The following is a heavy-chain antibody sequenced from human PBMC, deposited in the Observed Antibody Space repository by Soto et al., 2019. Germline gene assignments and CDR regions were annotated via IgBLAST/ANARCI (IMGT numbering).Heavy chain of an antibody. CDR1: GSSISSSGYY. D-gene: IGHD3-16*01. Sequence: PSETLSLTCTVSGSSISSSGYYWGWIRQPPGRGLEWIGSLYYNVGTYYNPSLKSRVTISADTSANQFSLMVNSVTAADTAIYYCARLPPRHWVDYWGRETLVTVPS. V-gene: IGHV4-39*01. CDR2: LYYNVGT. J-gene: IGHJ4*02. CDR3: ARLPPRHWVDY.